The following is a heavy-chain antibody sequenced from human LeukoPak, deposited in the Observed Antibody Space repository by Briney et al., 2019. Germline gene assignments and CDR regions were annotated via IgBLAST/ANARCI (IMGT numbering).Heavy chain of an antibody. CDR2: ISSSGSTI. D-gene: IGHD3-10*01. V-gene: IGHV3-48*03. J-gene: IGHJ4*02. CDR3: ARYGSGSYLVY. Sequence: GGSLRLSCAASGFTFSSYEMNWVRQAPGKGLEWVSYISSSGSTIYYADSVKGRFTISRDNAKNSLYLQMNSLRAEDTAVYYCARYGSGSYLVYWGQGTLVTVSS. CDR1: GFTFSSYE.